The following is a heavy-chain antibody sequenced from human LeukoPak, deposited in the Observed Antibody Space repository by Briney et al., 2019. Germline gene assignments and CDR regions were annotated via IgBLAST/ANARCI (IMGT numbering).Heavy chain of an antibody. Sequence: GGSLGLSCAASGFTFSSYSMNWVRQAPGKGLEWVSYISGSSSTIYYADSVKGRFTISRDNAKNSLYLQMNSLRAEDTAVYYCARGQTYYYGSGSSDYWGQGTLVTVSS. CDR2: ISGSSSTI. CDR3: ARGQTYYYGSGSSDY. D-gene: IGHD3-10*01. V-gene: IGHV3-48*01. J-gene: IGHJ4*02. CDR1: GFTFSSYS.